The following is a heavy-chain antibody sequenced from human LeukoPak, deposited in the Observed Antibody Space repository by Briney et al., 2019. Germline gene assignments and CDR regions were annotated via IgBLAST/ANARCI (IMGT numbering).Heavy chain of an antibody. V-gene: IGHV3-74*01. CDR2: INVDGSTT. Sequence: SGGSLRLSCAASGFTFSTSWMNWVRQAPGKGLVWVSRINVDGSTTVYADSVKGRFTISRDNAKNALYLQMNSLRAEDTAVYYCSKQVDFDPADAFDVWGQGTMVTVSS. CDR3: SKQVDFDPADAFDV. D-gene: IGHD3-9*01. J-gene: IGHJ3*01. CDR1: GFTFSTSW.